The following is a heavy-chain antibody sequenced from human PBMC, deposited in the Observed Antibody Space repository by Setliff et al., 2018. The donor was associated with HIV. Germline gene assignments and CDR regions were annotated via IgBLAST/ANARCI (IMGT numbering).Heavy chain of an antibody. V-gene: IGHV4-59*08. Sequence: SETLSLTCTVSGGSINSYYWSWIRQPPGKGLEWIGFITYSGSTNHNPSFESRVTMSVDTSKKQVSLKLNSVTSADTAIYYCAGAPGASFSGWHESFDQWGQGTLVTVSS. D-gene: IGHD6-19*01. CDR3: AGAPGASFSGWHESFDQ. CDR1: GGSINSYY. CDR2: ITYSGST. J-gene: IGHJ4*02.